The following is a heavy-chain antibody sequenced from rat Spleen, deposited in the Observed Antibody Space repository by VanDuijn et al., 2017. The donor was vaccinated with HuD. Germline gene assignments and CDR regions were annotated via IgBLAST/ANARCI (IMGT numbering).Heavy chain of an antibody. CDR1: GFSLTSYH. D-gene: IGHD1-2*01. V-gene: IGHV2-32*01. CDR3: AREVYSSYTPGYFDY. J-gene: IGHJ2*01. CDR2: MWRAGDT. Sequence: QVQLKESGPGLVQPSQTLSLTCTVSGFSLTSYHVHWVRQPPGKGLEWMGVMWRAGDTSYNSALKSRLSISREPSKSQVFLKMSSLQTEDTATYYCAREVYSSYTPGYFDYWGQGVMVTVSS.